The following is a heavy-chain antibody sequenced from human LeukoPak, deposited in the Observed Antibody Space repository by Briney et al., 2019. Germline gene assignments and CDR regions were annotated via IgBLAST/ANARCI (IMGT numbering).Heavy chain of an antibody. V-gene: IGHV1-69*05. CDR1: GGTFSSYA. D-gene: IGHD4-11*01. CDR2: IIPIFGTA. CDR3: ASGDSYSNTDY. Sequence: GASVKVSCKASGGTFSSYAISWVRQAPGQGLEWMGGIIPIFGTANYAQKFQDRVTITTDESTSTAYMELSSLRSEDTAVYYCASGDSYSNTDYWGQGTLVTVSS. J-gene: IGHJ4*02.